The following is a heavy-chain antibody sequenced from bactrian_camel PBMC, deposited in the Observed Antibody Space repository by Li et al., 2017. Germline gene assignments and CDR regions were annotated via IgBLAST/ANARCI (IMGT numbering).Heavy chain of an antibody. D-gene: IGHD2*01. CDR1: GYRDSANYC. Sequence: HVPLVESGGGSVQSGGSLRLSCASSGYRDSANYCLGWFRQAPGKERERVASIYTGDGTTNYADSVKGRFTISQDSTKTMLYLQMNSLKPEDTAMYHCAADSGDCSGGSGDLYWGPGTQVTVS. J-gene: IGHJ4*01. CDR2: IYTGDGTT. CDR3: AADSGDCSGGSGDLY. V-gene: IGHV3S1*01.